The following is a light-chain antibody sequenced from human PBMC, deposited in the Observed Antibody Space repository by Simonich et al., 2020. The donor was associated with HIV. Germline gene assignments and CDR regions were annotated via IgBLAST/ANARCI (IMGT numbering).Light chain of an antibody. CDR1: QSLLHSNGYNY. Sequence: DIVMTQSPLSLPVTPGEPASISCRSSQSLLHSNGYNYLDWYLQKPGQSPQLLISLGSYRASGVPDRVSGIGSGTDFTLKISRVEAEDVGVYYCMQALQTPPTFGQGTKVEMK. CDR2: LGS. CDR3: MQALQTPPT. J-gene: IGKJ1*01. V-gene: IGKV2-28*01.